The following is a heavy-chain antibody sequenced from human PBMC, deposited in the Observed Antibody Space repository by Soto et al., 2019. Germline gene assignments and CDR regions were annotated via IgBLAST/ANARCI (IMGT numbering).Heavy chain of an antibody. CDR3: ARDGGYGYDSSGYGDY. Sequence: ASVKVSCKASGYTFTIYGITWVRQAPGQGLEWMGWISAYNGNTNYAQKLQGRVTMTTDTSTSTAYMELRSLRSDDTAVYYCARDGGYGYDSSGYGDYWGQGTLVTVSS. J-gene: IGHJ4*02. D-gene: IGHD3-22*01. CDR1: GYTFTIYG. CDR2: ISAYNGNT. V-gene: IGHV1-18*01.